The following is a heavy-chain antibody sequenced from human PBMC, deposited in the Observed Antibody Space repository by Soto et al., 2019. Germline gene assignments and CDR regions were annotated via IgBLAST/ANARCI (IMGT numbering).Heavy chain of an antibody. V-gene: IGHV1-24*01. J-gene: IGHJ4*02. D-gene: IGHD1-26*01. CDR3: GTDGSSGSYFEIGY. CDR1: GYTLTEIS. Sequence: ASVKVSCKVSGYTLTEISMHWVRQAPGKGLEWMGGLDPEDGETIYAQKFQGRATMTEATSTDTAYMELSSLRCEDTAVYYCGTDGSSGSYFEIGYWGQGTLVTVSS. CDR2: LDPEDGET.